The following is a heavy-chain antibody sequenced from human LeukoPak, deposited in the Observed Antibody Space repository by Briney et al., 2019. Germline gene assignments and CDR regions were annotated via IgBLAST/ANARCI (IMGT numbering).Heavy chain of an antibody. Sequence: SETLSLTCTVSGGSISSYFWNWIRQPAGRGLEWIGRIYTSGSTNYNPSLKSRVTMSVDTSKNQFSLKLSSVTAADTAVYYCARGDPAAVGGLFDPWGQGTLVTVSS. V-gene: IGHV4-4*07. D-gene: IGHD3-10*01. CDR2: IYTSGST. CDR1: GGSISSYF. CDR3: ARGDPAAVGGLFDP. J-gene: IGHJ5*02.